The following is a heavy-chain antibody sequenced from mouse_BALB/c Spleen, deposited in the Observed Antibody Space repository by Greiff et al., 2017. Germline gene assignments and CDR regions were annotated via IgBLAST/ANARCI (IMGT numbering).Heavy chain of an antibody. CDR2: INPNNGGT. Sequence: EVQLQQSGPELVKPGASVKIPCKASGYTFTDYNMDWVKQSHGKSLEWIGDINPNNGGTIYNQKFKGKATLTVDKSSSTAYMELRSLTSEDTAVYYCARYYGYTDWYFDVWGAGTTVTVSS. CDR3: ARYYGYTDWYFDV. J-gene: IGHJ1*01. CDR1: GYTFTDYN. D-gene: IGHD1-2*01. V-gene: IGHV1-18*01.